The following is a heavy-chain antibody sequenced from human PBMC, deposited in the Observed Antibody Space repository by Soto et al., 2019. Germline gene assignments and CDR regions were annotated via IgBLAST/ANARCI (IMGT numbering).Heavy chain of an antibody. D-gene: IGHD6-13*01. CDR3: ARGVAAAGIGYYYYYGMDV. V-gene: IGHV4-34*01. CDR1: GGSCTGHY. J-gene: IGHJ6*02. CDR2: INHSGST. Sequence: SETLSLPCAVDGGSCTGHYWSWFLQPPRKGLEWIGEINHSGSTNYNPSLKSRVTISVDTSKNQFSLKLSSVTAADTAVYYCARGVAAAGIGYYYYYGMDVWGQGATVTVS.